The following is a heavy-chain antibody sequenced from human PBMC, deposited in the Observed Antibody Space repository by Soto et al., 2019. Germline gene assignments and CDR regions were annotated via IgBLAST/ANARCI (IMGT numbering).Heavy chain of an antibody. CDR3: ARRGPGTYFDY. V-gene: IGHV3-23*01. Sequence: GGSLRLSCAASGFTFSSYAMNWVRQAPGKGLEWVSVISGSGDSTYYADSVKGRFTIPRDNSKNTLYLQMNSLRAEDTAVYYCARRGPGTYFDYWGQGTLVTVSS. J-gene: IGHJ4*02. CDR2: ISGSGDST. D-gene: IGHD6-13*01. CDR1: GFTFSSYA.